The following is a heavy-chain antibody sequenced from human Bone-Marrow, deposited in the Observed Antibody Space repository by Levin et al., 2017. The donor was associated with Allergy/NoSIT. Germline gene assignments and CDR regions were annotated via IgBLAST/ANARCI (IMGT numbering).Heavy chain of an antibody. CDR1: GYTFTSYD. V-gene: IGHV1-8*01. Sequence: ASVKVSCKASGYTFTSYDINWVRQATGQGLEWMGWMNPNSGNTGYAQKFQGRVTMTRNTSISTAYMELSSLRSEDTAVYYCARGRYYDSSGYSNWFDPWGQGTLVTVSS. D-gene: IGHD3-22*01. CDR2: MNPNSGNT. CDR3: ARGRYYDSSGYSNWFDP. J-gene: IGHJ5*02.